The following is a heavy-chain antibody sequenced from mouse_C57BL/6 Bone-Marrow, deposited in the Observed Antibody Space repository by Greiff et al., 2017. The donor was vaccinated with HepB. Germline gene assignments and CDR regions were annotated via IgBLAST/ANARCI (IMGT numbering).Heavy chain of an antibody. V-gene: IGHV1-62-2*01. CDR1: GYTFTEYT. Sequence: VKVVESGAELVKPGASVKLSCKASGYTFTEYTIHWVKQRSGQGLEWIGWFYPGSGSIKYNEKFKDKATLTADKSSSTVYMELSRLTSEDSAVYFCARHPPITTVVAPYWYFDVWGTGTTVTVSS. D-gene: IGHD1-1*01. CDR3: ARHPPITTVVAPYWYFDV. J-gene: IGHJ1*03. CDR2: FYPGSGSI.